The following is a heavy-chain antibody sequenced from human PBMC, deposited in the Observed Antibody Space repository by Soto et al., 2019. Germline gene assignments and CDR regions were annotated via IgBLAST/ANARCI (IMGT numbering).Heavy chain of an antibody. CDR3: ARRLAGGVYSSSSRFDY. J-gene: IGHJ4*02. CDR2: IIPILGIA. CDR1: GGTFSSYT. D-gene: IGHD6-6*01. V-gene: IGHV1-69*02. Sequence: QVQLVQSGAEVKKPGSSVKVSCKASGGTFSSYTISWVRQAPGQGLEWMGRIIPILGIANYAQKFQGRVTITADKSTSTAYMELSSLRSEDTAVYYCARRLAGGVYSSSSRFDYWGQGTLVTVSS.